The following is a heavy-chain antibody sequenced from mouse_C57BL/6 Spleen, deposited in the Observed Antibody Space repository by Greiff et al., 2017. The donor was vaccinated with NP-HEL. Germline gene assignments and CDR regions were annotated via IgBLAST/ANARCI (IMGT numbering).Heavy chain of an antibody. D-gene: IGHD3-1*01. CDR3: ARVPGPLYAMGY. CDR1: GFTFSDYY. Sequence: EVKVVESEGGLVQPGSSMKLSCTASGFTFSDYYMAWVRQVPEKGLEWVANINYDGSSTYYLDSLKSRFIISRDNAKNILYLQMSSLKSEDTATYYCARVPGPLYAMGYWGQGTSVTVSS. J-gene: IGHJ4*01. CDR2: INYDGSST. V-gene: IGHV5-16*01.